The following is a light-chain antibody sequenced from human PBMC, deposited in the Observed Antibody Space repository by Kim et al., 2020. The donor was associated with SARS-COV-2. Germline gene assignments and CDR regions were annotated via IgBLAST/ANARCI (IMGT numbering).Light chain of an antibody. CDR3: QQYHTYWT. CDR1: QSISSW. V-gene: IGKV1-5*01. J-gene: IGKJ1*01. CDR2: DAS. Sequence: SASAGDRVTITCRASQSISSWLAWYQQKPGKAPKLLIYDASSLKSGVPSRFSGSGSGTEFTLTISSLQPDDFATYYCQQYHTYWTFGQGTKVDIK.